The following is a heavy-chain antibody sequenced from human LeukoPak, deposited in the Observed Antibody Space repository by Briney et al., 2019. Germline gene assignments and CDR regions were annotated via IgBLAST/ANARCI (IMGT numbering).Heavy chain of an antibody. J-gene: IGHJ4*02. D-gene: IGHD3-16*01. CDR2: INCHSGGT. V-gene: IGHV1-2*02. CDR1: GYTFTGYY. Sequence: ASVKVSCKSSGYTFTGYYIHWVRQAPGQGREWMGWINCHSGGTNHAQKFQGSVTMTRDPSISTAYMELTRLISDDTAVYCCAGGDTYGVDYWGQGTLVTVSS. CDR3: AGGDTYGVDY.